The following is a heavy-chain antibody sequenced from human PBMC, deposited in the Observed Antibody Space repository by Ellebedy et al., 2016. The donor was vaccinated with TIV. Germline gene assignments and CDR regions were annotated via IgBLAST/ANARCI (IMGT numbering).Heavy chain of an antibody. CDR3: ARYDGSGYALEY. CDR1: GFSISSYW. Sequence: PGGSLRLSCAASGFSISSYWLAWVRQASGKGLEWVASIKQDGSVKYYVDSVKGRFTISRDNAKNSLHLQMNSLTAEDTAVYYCARYDGSGYALEYWGQGTLVTVSS. D-gene: IGHD3-22*01. CDR2: IKQDGSVK. V-gene: IGHV3-7*03. J-gene: IGHJ4*02.